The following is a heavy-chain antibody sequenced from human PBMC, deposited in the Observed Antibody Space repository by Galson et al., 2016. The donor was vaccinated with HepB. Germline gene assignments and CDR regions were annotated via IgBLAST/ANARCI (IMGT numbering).Heavy chain of an antibody. V-gene: IGHV6-1*01. CDR3: ARGQGGNLGY. CDR2: TNYRSKWYN. Sequence: CAISGDSVSSNSVAWTWIRQSPSRGLEWLGRTNYRSKWYNDYAGSVKSRITINPDTSKNQFSLQLNSVTPEDTAVYYGARGQGGNLGYWGQGTLVTVSS. CDR1: GDSVSSNSVA. D-gene: IGHD4-23*01. J-gene: IGHJ4*02.